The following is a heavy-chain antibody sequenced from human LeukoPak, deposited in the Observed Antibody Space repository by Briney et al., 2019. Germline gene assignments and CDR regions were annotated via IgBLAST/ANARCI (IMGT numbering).Heavy chain of an antibody. J-gene: IGHJ6*03. CDR3: ARGPPRGKYYYMDV. CDR1: GFTFSSFD. V-gene: IGHV3-13*01. Sequence: AGGSLRLSCAASGFTFSSFDMHWVRQPTGQGLEWVSTIGTASDTYYPGSVEGRFTLSRDNAKNSLYLQMNSLTAGDTAVYYYARGPPRGKYYYMDVWGKGTTVTVSS. D-gene: IGHD1-1*01. CDR2: IGTASDT.